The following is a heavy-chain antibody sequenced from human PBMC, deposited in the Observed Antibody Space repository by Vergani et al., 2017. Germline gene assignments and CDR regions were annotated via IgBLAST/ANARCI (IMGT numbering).Heavy chain of an antibody. D-gene: IGHD2-2*02. CDR1: RSTFKTYG. J-gene: IGHJ6*03. Sequence: QGQLVESGEGIVQPGRSLTLSCVASRSTFKTYGMHWVRQAPGKGLEWVGLIYYDGSNAYYADSVKGRFTISRDNSKNTLYLQMSSLRAEDTAVYYCARRPHCSSTSCYRGYYYYYYMDVWGKGTTVTVSS. CDR2: IYYDGSNA. V-gene: IGHV3-33*01. CDR3: ARRPHCSSTSCYRGYYYYYYMDV.